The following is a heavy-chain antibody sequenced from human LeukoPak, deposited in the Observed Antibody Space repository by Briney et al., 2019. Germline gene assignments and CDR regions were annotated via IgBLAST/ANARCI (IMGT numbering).Heavy chain of an antibody. CDR1: GFTFSSYA. CDR2: ISGSGGST. D-gene: IGHD6-19*01. CDR3: AKAPFSGWYYYFDY. J-gene: IGHJ4*02. Sequence: GGSLRLSCAASGFTFSSYAMSWVRQAPGKGLEWVSAISGSGGSTYYADSVKGRFTISKDTSKNTLYLQMNSLSAEAAAVYYCAKAPFSGWYYYFDYWGQGTLVTVSS. V-gene: IGHV3-23*01.